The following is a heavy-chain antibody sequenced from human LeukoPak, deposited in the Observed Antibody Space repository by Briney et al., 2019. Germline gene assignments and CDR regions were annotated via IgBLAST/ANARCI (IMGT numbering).Heavy chain of an antibody. CDR2: IWYDGSNK. J-gene: IGHJ4*02. Sequence: QPGRSLRLSCAASGFTFSSYGMHWVRQAPGKGLEWVAVIWYDGSNKYYADSVKGRFTISRDNSKNTLYLQMNSLRAEDTAVYYCARDADYYDSSGYPDYWGQGTLVTDSS. D-gene: IGHD3-22*01. CDR1: GFTFSSYG. CDR3: ARDADYYDSSGYPDY. V-gene: IGHV3-33*01.